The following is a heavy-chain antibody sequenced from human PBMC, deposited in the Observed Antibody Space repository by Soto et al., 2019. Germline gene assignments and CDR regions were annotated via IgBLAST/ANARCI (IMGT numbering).Heavy chain of an antibody. V-gene: IGHV3-30*18. Sequence: QVQLVESGGGVVQPGRSLRLSCAASGFTFSSYGMHRVRQAPGKGLEWVAVISYDGSNKYYADSVKGRFTISRDNSKNTLYLQMNSLRAEDTAVYYCAKDVVRVAVSRGMDVWGQGTTVTVSS. J-gene: IGHJ6*02. CDR3: AKDVVRVAVSRGMDV. CDR2: ISYDGSNK. CDR1: GFTFSSYG. D-gene: IGHD2-15*01.